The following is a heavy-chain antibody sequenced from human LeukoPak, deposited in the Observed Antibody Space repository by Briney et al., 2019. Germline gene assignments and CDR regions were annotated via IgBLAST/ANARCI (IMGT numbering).Heavy chain of an antibody. D-gene: IGHD6-13*01. CDR3: ARGSAAGPKTAFDY. CDR1: GYTFTGYY. J-gene: IGHJ4*02. V-gene: IGHV1-2*02. Sequence: ASVKVSCKASGYTFTGYYMHWVRQAPGQGLEWMGWINPNSGGTNYAQKFQGRVTMTRDTSISTAYMELSRLRSDDTAVYYCARGSAAGPKTAFDYWGQGTLVTFSS. CDR2: INPNSGGT.